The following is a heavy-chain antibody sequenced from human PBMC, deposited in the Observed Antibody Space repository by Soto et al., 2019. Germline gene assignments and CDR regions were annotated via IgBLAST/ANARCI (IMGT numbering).Heavy chain of an antibody. V-gene: IGHV3-48*01. CDR2: ISSSSTKI. Sequence: EVQLVESGGGFAEPGVSLRLSCAASGVTFSSYNMNWVRQAPGEVLEWVSYISSSSTKIHYGDSGKGRFNISRDNAKNSLYLQMNSLRAEDTAVYYCARGVGYCSGGSCYVDSWGQGKLVTVSS. CDR3: ARGVGYCSGGSCYVDS. D-gene: IGHD2-15*01. CDR1: GVTFSSYN. J-gene: IGHJ4*02.